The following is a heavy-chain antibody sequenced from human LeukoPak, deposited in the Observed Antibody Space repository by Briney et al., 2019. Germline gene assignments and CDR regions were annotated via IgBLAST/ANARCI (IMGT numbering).Heavy chain of an antibody. CDR3: ARGRGPGYCSSTSCCWTSWYYYYYYYMDV. Sequence: SETLSLTCTVSGGSISSHYWSWIRQPPGKGLEWIGYIYYSGSTNYNPSLKSRVTISVDTSKNQFSLKLSSVTAADTAVYYCARGRGPGYCSSTSCCWTSWYYYYYYYMDVWGKGTTVTVSS. V-gene: IGHV4-59*11. CDR2: IYYSGST. CDR1: GGSISSHY. J-gene: IGHJ6*03. D-gene: IGHD2-2*01.